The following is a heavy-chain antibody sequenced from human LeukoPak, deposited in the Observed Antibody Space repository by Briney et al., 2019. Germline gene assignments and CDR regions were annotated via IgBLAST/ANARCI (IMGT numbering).Heavy chain of an antibody. CDR1: GFTFNKYA. CDR2: ITASGDST. Sequence: GGSLRLSCASSGFTFNKYAMTWVRRAPGKGLEWVSSITASGDSTYCADSVKGRFTISRDNSKNTLYLQMSSLRAEDTAVYYCARDYPTSGIVTIFDYWGQGSLVTVS. D-gene: IGHD1-1*01. V-gene: IGHV3-23*01. CDR3: ARDYPTSGIVTIFDY. J-gene: IGHJ4*02.